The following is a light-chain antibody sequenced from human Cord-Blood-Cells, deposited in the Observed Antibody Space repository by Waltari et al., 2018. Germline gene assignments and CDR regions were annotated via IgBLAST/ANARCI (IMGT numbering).Light chain of an antibody. CDR3: SSYTSSSTLV. V-gene: IGLV2-14*01. J-gene: IGLJ3*02. CDR2: DVS. Sequence: SALTQPASVSGSPGQSITISCTGTSSDAGGYHYVSLYQQHPGKAPKLMIYDVSNRPSGVSNRFSGSKSGNTASLTISGLQAEDEADYYCSSYTSSSTLVFGGGTKLTVL. CDR1: SSDAGGYHY.